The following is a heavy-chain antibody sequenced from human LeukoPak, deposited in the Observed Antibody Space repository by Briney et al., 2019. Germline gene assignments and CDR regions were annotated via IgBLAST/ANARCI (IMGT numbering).Heavy chain of an antibody. J-gene: IGHJ4*02. Sequence: GGSLRLSCIASGFTFSSYGMHWVRQAPGKGLEWVAVISYDGSNKYYADSVKGRFTISRDNSKNTLYLQMNSLRAEDTAVYYCAKDPTPAMIVVAAYYFDYWGQGTLVTVSS. CDR3: AKDPTPAMIVVAAYYFDY. CDR2: ISYDGSNK. D-gene: IGHD3-22*01. V-gene: IGHV3-30*18. CDR1: GFTFSSYG.